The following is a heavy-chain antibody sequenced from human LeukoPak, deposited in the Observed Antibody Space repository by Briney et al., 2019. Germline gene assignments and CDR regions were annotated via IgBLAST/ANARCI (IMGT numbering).Heavy chain of an antibody. D-gene: IGHD3-10*01. CDR3: AREGVLWFGESKTDAFDI. CDR1: GYTFTGYY. Sequence: ASVKVSCKASGYTFTGYYMHWVRQAPGQGREWMGWINPNSGGTNNAQKFQGRVTMTRDTSISTAYMELSRLRSDDTAVYYCAREGVLWFGESKTDAFDIWGQGTMVTVSS. V-gene: IGHV1-2*02. J-gene: IGHJ3*02. CDR2: INPNSGGT.